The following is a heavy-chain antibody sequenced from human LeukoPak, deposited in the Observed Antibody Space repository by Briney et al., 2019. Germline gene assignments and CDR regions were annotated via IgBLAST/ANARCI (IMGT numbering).Heavy chain of an antibody. Sequence: GGSLRLSCAVSGFTFSSYGMHWVRQAPGKGLEWVAFIRYDGSNKFYADSVKGRFTISRDNSKNTLFLQMNSLRAEDTAVYYCARESESYDSSGSTFNYWGQGTLVTVSS. CDR1: GFTFSSYG. D-gene: IGHD3-22*01. J-gene: IGHJ4*02. CDR2: IRYDGSNK. V-gene: IGHV3-30*02. CDR3: ARESESYDSSGSTFNY.